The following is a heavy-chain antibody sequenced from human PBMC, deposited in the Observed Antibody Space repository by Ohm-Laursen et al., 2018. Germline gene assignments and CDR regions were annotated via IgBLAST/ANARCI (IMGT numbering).Heavy chain of an antibody. CDR3: AKDWEQNRHGSSADY. D-gene: IGHD1-26*01. Sequence: SLRLSCAASGFAFSSYGMSWVRQAPGKGLEWVSGIRNSGDTTYYADSVKGRFTISRDNSKNTLYLQMNSLRAEDTAVYYCAKDWEQNRHGSSADYWGQGTLVTVSS. J-gene: IGHJ4*02. CDR1: GFAFSSYG. V-gene: IGHV3-23*01. CDR2: IRNSGDTT.